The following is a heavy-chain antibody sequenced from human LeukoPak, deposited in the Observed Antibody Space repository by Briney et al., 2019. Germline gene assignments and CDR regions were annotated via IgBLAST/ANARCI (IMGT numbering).Heavy chain of an antibody. Sequence: SETLSLTCTVSGGSISSYYWSWIRQPPGKGLEWIGYIYYSGSTNYNPSLKSRVTISVDTSKNQFSLKLSSVTAADTAVYYCARSRYSSSLNAFDIWGQGTMVTVSS. D-gene: IGHD6-13*01. CDR3: ARSRYSSSLNAFDI. J-gene: IGHJ3*02. CDR1: GGSISSYY. CDR2: IYYSGST. V-gene: IGHV4-59*01.